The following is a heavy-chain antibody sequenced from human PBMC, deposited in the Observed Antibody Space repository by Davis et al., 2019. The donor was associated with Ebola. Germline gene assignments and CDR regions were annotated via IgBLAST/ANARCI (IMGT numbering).Heavy chain of an antibody. D-gene: IGHD3-9*01. Sequence: GGSLRLSCAASGFTFDSYAMHWVRQAPGKGLEWVSGISWNSGSIGYADSVKGRFTISRDNAKNTLYLQMNSLRAEDTAVYYCAKGGYFDSLEIDSWGQGTLVTVSS. V-gene: IGHV3-9*01. CDR2: ISWNSGSI. CDR1: GFTFDSYA. CDR3: AKGGYFDSLEIDS. J-gene: IGHJ4*02.